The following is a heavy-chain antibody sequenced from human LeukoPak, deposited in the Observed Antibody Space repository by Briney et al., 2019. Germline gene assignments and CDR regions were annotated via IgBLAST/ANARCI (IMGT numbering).Heavy chain of an antibody. CDR3: AAHRDYVWGSYRYPPSFDY. J-gene: IGHJ4*02. Sequence: SETLSLTCTVSGGSISSSYWSWIRQTPGKGLEWIGYIYYSGSTTYNPSLKSRVTISVDTSKNQFSLKLSSVTAADTAVYYCAAHRDYVWGSYRYPPSFDYWGQGTLVTVSS. CDR2: IYYSGST. D-gene: IGHD3-16*02. CDR1: GGSISSSY. V-gene: IGHV4-59*01.